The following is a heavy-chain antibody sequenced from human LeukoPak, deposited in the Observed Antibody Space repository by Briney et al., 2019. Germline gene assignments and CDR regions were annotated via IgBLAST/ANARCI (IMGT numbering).Heavy chain of an antibody. CDR3: ARGEGFGVEFDY. CDR2: IYYSGST. J-gene: IGHJ4*02. V-gene: IGHV4-59*01. CDR1: GDSISSYY. D-gene: IGHD3-3*01. Sequence: PSETLSLTCTVPGDSISSYYWSWIRQPPGKGLEWIGYIYYSGSTNYNPSLKSRVTISVDTSKNQFSLKLSSVDAADTAVYYCARGEGFGVEFDYWGQGTLVTVPS.